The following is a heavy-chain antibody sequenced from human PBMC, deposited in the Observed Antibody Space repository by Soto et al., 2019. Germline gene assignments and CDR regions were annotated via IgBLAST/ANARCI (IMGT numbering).Heavy chain of an antibody. CDR2: INPGNGDT. V-gene: IGHV1-3*01. CDR1: GYSFTKYG. CDR3: SRTDCSSTSCYNYYYYGMDV. J-gene: IGHJ6*02. D-gene: IGHD2-2*01. Sequence: ASVKVSCKTSGYSFTKYGLHWVRQAPGQRLEWMGWINPGNGDTKYSQKFQGRVTITRDTSATTAHMELSSLRSEDSAVFYCSRTDCSSTSCYNYYYYGMDVCGQGTTVTVSS.